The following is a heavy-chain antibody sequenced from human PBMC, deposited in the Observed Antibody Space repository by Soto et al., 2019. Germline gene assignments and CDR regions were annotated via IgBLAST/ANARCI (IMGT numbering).Heavy chain of an antibody. J-gene: IGHJ4*02. V-gene: IGHV1-69*06. D-gene: IGHD3-22*01. CDR1: ARRFRSHA. Sequence: GAEVQVSCKGCARRFRSHAIKWVRQAPGQGLEWMGGIIPIFGTANYAQKFQGRVTITADKSTSTAYMELSSLRSEDTAVYYCARRAAYYYDSSGYNHDFDYWRQGTLVTVSS. CDR3: ARRAAYYYDSSGYNHDFDY. CDR2: IIPIFGTA.